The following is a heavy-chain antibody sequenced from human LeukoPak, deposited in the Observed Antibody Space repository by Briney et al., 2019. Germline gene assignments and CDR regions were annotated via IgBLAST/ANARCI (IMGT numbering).Heavy chain of an antibody. CDR3: ARSYRPSSPPAY. V-gene: IGHV1-18*01. CDR1: LYTFTRYG. CDR2: ISAYNGNT. D-gene: IGHD3-16*02. J-gene: IGHJ4*02. Sequence: GASVTVSCKATLYTFTRYGISWVGQAPGQGLEGMGWISAYNGNTNYAQKLQGRVTMTTDTSTSTAYMELRSLRSDDTAVYYCARSYRPSSPPAYWGQGTLVTVSS.